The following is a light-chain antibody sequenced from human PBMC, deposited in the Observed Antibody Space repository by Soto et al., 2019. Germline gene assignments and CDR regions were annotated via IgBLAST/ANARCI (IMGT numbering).Light chain of an antibody. Sequence: NFMLTQPHSVSESPGKTVTISCTRSSGSIARNYVQWYQQRPGGAPTTVIYQDNQRPSGAPDRFSGSIDSSSNSASLTISGLKTEDEADYYCQSYDTINQAGIFGGGTKLTVL. J-gene: IGLJ2*01. CDR2: QDN. V-gene: IGLV6-57*04. CDR3: QSYDTINQAGI. CDR1: SGSIARNY.